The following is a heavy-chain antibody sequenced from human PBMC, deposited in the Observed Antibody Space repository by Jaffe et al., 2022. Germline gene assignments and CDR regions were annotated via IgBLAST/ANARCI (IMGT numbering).Heavy chain of an antibody. Sequence: EVQLVESGGVVVQPGGSLRLSCVASGFTFDDYTMHWVRQVPGKGLEWVSLINWDGDTTLYADSVRGRFTISRDNRKNSLFLQMNSLRTEDTALYYCAKDSCSSTTCYRPFEYWGQGTLVTVSS. CDR1: GFTFDDYT. D-gene: IGHD2-2*01. J-gene: IGHJ4*02. CDR3: AKDSCSSTTCYRPFEY. V-gene: IGHV3-43*01. CDR2: INWDGDTT.